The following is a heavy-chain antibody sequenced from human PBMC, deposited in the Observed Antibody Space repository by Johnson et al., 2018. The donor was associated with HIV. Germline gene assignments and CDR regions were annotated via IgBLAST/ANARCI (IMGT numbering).Heavy chain of an antibody. CDR1: GFTFSSYA. CDR2: SRNKANTYTT. CDR3: TTGFAAFDI. J-gene: IGHJ3*02. Sequence: VQLVESGGGVVQPGRSLRLSCAASGFTFSSYAMHWVRQAPGKGLEWVGRSRNKANTYTTEYAAFVKGRFTISRDDSKNSLYLQMNSLKTEDTAVYYCTTGFAAFDIWGQGTMVTVSS. V-gene: IGHV3-72*01.